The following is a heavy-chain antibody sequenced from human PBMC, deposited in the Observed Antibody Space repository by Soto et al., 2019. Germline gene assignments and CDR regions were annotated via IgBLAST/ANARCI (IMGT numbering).Heavy chain of an antibody. CDR1: GGSFSGYY. CDR2: INHSGST. Sequence: SETLSLTCAVYGGSFSGYYWSWIRQXPRKGLEWIGEINHSGSTNYNPSLKSRVTISVDTSTTQFSLKLSSVTAADTAVYYCATRITATTHVYYSGMDVWGQGTTVTVSS. CDR3: ATRITATTHVYYSGMDV. V-gene: IGHV4-34*01. D-gene: IGHD1-7*01. J-gene: IGHJ6*02.